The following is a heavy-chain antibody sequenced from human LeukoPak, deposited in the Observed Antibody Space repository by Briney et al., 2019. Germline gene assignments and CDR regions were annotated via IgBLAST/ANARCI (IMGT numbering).Heavy chain of an antibody. D-gene: IGHD4-23*01. CDR3: ARDGGTTVVTFDY. CDR1: GFTFSSYS. J-gene: IGHJ4*02. CDR2: ISSSSSYI. Sequence: PGGSLRLSCEASGFTFSSYSMNWVRQAPGQGLEWVSSISSSSSYIYYADSVKGRFTISRDNAKNSLYLQMNSLRAEDTAVYYCARDGGTTVVTFDYWGQGTLVTVSS. V-gene: IGHV3-21*01.